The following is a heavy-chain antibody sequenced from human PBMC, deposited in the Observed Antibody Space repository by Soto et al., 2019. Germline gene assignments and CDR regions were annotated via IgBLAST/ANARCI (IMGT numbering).Heavy chain of an antibody. D-gene: IGHD1-26*01. CDR3: ARVVGALGHWFDP. CDR2: ISAYNGNT. J-gene: IGHJ5*02. V-gene: IGHV1-18*01. CDR1: GYTFTSYG. Sequence: QVQLVQSGGEVKKPGASVKVSCKASGYTFTSYGISWVRQAPGQGLEWMGRISAYNGNTNYAQKLQGRVTMTTDTPTSTAYMERRSLGSDDTAVYYCARVVGALGHWFDPWGQGTLVTVSS.